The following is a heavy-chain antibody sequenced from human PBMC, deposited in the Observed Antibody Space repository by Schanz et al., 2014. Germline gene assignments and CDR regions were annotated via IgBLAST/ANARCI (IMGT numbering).Heavy chain of an antibody. V-gene: IGHV1-18*01. CDR3: ARGYGDSPTDF. D-gene: IGHD4-17*01. Sequence: QVQLVQSGAEVKKPGASVKVSCEASRYTFNTYGLNWVRQAPGQGLEWMGWISAYTNNTNYAQKVQGRVTITADRSTSTAYMELSSLRSEDTAVYYCARGYGDSPTDFWGQGTLVTVSS. CDR2: ISAYTNNT. J-gene: IGHJ4*02. CDR1: RYTFNTYG.